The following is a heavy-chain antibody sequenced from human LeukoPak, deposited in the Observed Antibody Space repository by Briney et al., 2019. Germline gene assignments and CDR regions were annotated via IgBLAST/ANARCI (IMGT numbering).Heavy chain of an antibody. CDR2: IYYSGST. Sequence: PSETLSLTCTVSGGSIRSYYWSWIRQPPGKGLEWIGYIYYSGSTNYNPSLKSRVTISVDTSKNQFSLKLSSVTAADTAVYYCAREGVAYYDILTGYYKPSDAFDIWGQGTMVTVSS. CDR1: GGSIRSYY. J-gene: IGHJ3*02. V-gene: IGHV4-59*01. D-gene: IGHD3-9*01. CDR3: AREGVAYYDILTGYYKPSDAFDI.